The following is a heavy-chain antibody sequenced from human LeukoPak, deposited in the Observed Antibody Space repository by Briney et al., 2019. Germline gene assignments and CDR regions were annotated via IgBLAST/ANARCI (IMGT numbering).Heavy chain of an antibody. CDR2: ISHSGAT. D-gene: IGHD4-11*01. CDR1: GDPITSANW. CDR3: VRGDDYIFDY. V-gene: IGHV4-4*02. Sequence: SETLSLTCAVSGDPITSANWWSWVRQSPGKGLEWIGEISHSGATNHNPSLKSRVTMPLDKSKNQLSLRVNSVTAADAAVYYCVRGDDYIFDYWGQGTLVTVSS. J-gene: IGHJ4*02.